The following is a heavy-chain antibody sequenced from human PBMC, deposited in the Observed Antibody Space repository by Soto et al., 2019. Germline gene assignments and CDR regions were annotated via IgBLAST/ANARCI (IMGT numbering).Heavy chain of an antibody. D-gene: IGHD1-1*01. CDR3: ARRQNWNNLFDT. CDR2: SYYSGST. V-gene: IGHV4-59*08. J-gene: IGHJ5*02. CDR1: GGSITNNY. Sequence: PSLTCTVSGGSITNNYWSWIRQSPGKGLEWIGCSYYSGSTSYNPSLRSRVTISIDTSKTQFSLRLRSVTAADTAVYYCARRQNWNNLFDTWGQGTLVTVSS.